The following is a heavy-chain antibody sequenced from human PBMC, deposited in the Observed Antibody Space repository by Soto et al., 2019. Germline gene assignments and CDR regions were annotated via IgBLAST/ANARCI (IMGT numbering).Heavy chain of an antibody. Sequence: GGSLRLSCGASGFIFSRYWMNWVRQAPGKGLEWVSNINQSGGNTYYADSVKGRFTISRDNSNNTLYLQMNSLRVEDTAVYYCVRGDGDYHDGNGYLGRHWGQGTLVTVSS. D-gene: IGHD3-22*01. CDR1: GFIFSRYW. V-gene: IGHV3-23*01. CDR3: VRGDGDYHDGNGYLGRH. J-gene: IGHJ4*02. CDR2: INQSGGNT.